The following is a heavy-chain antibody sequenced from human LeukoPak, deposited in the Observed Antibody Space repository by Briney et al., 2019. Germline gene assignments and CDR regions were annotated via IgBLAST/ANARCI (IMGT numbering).Heavy chain of an antibody. CDR2: IYPGDSDT. CDR1: GYSFTSYW. J-gene: IGHJ4*02. CDR3: ARLAPSYGSGSYYNRPLDY. Sequence: GESLKISCKGSGYSFTSYWIGWVRQMPGKGLEWMGIIYPGDSDTRYSPSFQGQVTISADKSISTAYLQWSSLKASDTAMYYCARLAPSYGSGSYYNRPLDYWGQGTLVTVSS. V-gene: IGHV5-51*01. D-gene: IGHD3-10*01.